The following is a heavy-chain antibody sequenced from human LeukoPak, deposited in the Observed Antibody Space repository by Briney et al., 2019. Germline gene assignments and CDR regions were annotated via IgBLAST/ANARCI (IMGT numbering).Heavy chain of an antibody. CDR3: ARGGYCTSSSCYKPGYFFDY. D-gene: IGHD2-2*02. V-gene: IGHV4-4*07. CDR1: GGSISNYY. CDR2: IYTTETT. J-gene: IGHJ4*02. Sequence: SETLSLTCSVSGGSISNYYWHWIRQPAGKGLEWIGRIYTTETTNYSPSLKSRVTMSVDTSKNQFSLKLSSVTAADTAVYHCARGGYCTSSSCYKPGYFFDYWGQGALVTVSS.